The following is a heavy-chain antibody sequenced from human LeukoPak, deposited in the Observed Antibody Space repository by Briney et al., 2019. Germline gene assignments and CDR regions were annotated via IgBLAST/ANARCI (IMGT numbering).Heavy chain of an antibody. Sequence: PSETLSLTCTVSGGSISSGGYYWGWIRQPPGKGLEWIGSMYYGRNTYYNPSLKSRVTVSVDTSKNQLSLNLGSVTAADTAVYYCARSPGDYHGAQDYWGQGTLVTVSS. J-gene: IGHJ4*02. D-gene: IGHD3-10*01. V-gene: IGHV4-39*01. CDR3: ARSPGDYHGAQDY. CDR1: GGSISSGGYY. CDR2: MYYGRNT.